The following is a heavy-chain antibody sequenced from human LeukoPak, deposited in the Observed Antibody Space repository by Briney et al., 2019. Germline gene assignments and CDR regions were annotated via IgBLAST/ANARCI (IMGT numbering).Heavy chain of an antibody. V-gene: IGHV3-30-3*01. CDR2: ISYDANSK. D-gene: IGHD3-3*01. CDR1: GFTFTIYT. J-gene: IGHJ4*02. Sequence: GGSLRLSCAASGFTFTIYTMHWVRLAPGRGLEWVTAISYDANSKYYADSVKGRLTISRDNSKNTVYLQMNSLRAEDSAVYYCARESVVYYFDYWGQGTPVTVSS. CDR3: ARESVVYYFDY.